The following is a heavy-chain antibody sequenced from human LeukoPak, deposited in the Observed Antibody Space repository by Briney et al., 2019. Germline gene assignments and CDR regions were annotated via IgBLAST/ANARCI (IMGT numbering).Heavy chain of an antibody. V-gene: IGHV3-11*01. CDR1: GFSFSDYY. J-gene: IGHJ4*02. CDR3: ARGHFYDSSGYPFGY. D-gene: IGHD3-22*01. Sequence: GGSLRLSCVASGFSFSDYYMSWIRQAPGKGLEWVSYINSGGDIIYYADSVKGRFTVSRDNAEDSLYLQMSSLRAEDTAVYYYARGHFYDSSGYPFGYWGQGILVTVSS. CDR2: INSGGDII.